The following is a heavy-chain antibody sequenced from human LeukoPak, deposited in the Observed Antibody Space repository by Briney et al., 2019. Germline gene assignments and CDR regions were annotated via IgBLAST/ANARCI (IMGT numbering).Heavy chain of an antibody. J-gene: IGHJ6*02. D-gene: IGHD3-3*01. V-gene: IGHV1-18*01. CDR3: ATSLDYDFWSGYYYYYGMDV. Sequence: ASVKVSCKASGYTFTSYGISWVRQAPGQGLEWMGWISAYNGNTNYAQKLQGRVTMTEDTSTDTAYMELSSLRSEDTAVYYCATSLDYDFWSGYYYYYGMDVWGQGTTVTVSS. CDR2: ISAYNGNT. CDR1: GYTFTSYG.